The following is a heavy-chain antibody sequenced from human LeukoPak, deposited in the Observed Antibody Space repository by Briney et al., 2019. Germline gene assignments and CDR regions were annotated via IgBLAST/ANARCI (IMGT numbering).Heavy chain of an antibody. CDR2: ISGSGDNT. Sequence: PGGSLRLSCAASGFTFSNYWMHWLRQAPGKGLEWVSSISGSGDNTYYADSVKGRFTISRDNSKNTLFLQMNSLRAEDTAVYYCAKGVGLALDAFNIWGQGTVVTVSS. J-gene: IGHJ3*02. CDR1: GFTFSNYW. CDR3: AKGVGLALDAFNI. V-gene: IGHV3-23*01. D-gene: IGHD3/OR15-3a*01.